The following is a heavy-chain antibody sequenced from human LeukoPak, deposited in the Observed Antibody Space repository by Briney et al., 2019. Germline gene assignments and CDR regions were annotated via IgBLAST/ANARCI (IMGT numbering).Heavy chain of an antibody. Sequence: PGRSLRLSCAASGFTFDDYAMHWVRQAPGKGLEWVSGISWNSGSIGYADSVKGRFTISRDNAKNSLYLQMNSLRAEDTAVYYCAKAYQRGSSGYSDYWGQGTLVTVSS. V-gene: IGHV3-9*01. CDR3: AKAYQRGSSGYSDY. CDR1: GFTFDDYA. D-gene: IGHD3-22*01. J-gene: IGHJ4*02. CDR2: ISWNSGSI.